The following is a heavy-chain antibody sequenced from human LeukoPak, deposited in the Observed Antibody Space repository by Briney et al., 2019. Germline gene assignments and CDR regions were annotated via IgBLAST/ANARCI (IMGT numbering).Heavy chain of an antibody. Sequence: SESLSLTCTVSGGSISSSTHYWGWIRQPPGKGLEWIGSLYYSGSTYYNPSLKTRVTISLDPSKNHSSLKVTSVTAADTAVYYCARQSVGATPYWYFDLWGRGTLVTVSS. D-gene: IGHD1-26*01. J-gene: IGHJ2*01. V-gene: IGHV4-39*01. CDR3: ARQSVGATPYWYFDL. CDR2: LYYSGST. CDR1: GGSISSSTHY.